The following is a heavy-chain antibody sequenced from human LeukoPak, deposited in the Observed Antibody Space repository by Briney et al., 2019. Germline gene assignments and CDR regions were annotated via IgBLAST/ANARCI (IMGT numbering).Heavy chain of an antibody. CDR3: ARCGGDCYVFDY. CDR2: IIPIFGTA. CDR1: GGTFSSYA. J-gene: IGHJ4*02. Sequence: GASVKVSCKASGGTFSSYAISWVRQAPGQGLEWMGGIIPIFGTANYAQKFQGRGTITADESTSTAYMELSSLRSEDTAVYYCARCGGDCYVFDYWGQGTLVTVSS. D-gene: IGHD2-21*02. V-gene: IGHV1-69*13.